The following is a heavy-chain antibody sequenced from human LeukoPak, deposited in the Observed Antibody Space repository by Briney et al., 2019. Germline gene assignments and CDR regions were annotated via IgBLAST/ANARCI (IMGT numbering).Heavy chain of an antibody. J-gene: IGHJ4*02. V-gene: IGHV3-21*01. CDR2: ISSSSYI. CDR3: ARLYSSSSGLRASDY. Sequence: GGSLRLSCAASGFTFSSYSMNWVRQAPGKGLEWVSSISSSSYIYYADSVKGRFTISRDNAKNSLYLHMNSLRVEDTAVYYCARLYSSSSGLRASDYWGQGTLVTVSS. CDR1: GFTFSSYS. D-gene: IGHD6-6*01.